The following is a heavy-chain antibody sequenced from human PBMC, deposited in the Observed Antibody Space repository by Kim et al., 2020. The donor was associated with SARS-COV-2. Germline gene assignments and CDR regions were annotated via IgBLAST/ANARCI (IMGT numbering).Heavy chain of an antibody. D-gene: IGHD3-3*01. V-gene: IGHV3-30*04. J-gene: IGHJ6*02. CDR2: ISYDGENK. CDR1: GFKFTNFA. Sequence: GGSLRLSCAASGFKFTNFAIYWVRQAPGEALEWVAVISYDGENKNYADSVKGRFTISRGESKNTVYLVMNSLRPEDTAVYYCARDEDDYWSGYYTGKGYFCYGMDVWGQGTTVIVSS. CDR3: ARDEDDYWSGYYTGKGYFCYGMDV.